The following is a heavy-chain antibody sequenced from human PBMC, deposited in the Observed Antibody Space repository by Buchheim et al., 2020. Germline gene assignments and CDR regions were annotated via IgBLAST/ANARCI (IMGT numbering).Heavy chain of an antibody. J-gene: IGHJ4*02. V-gene: IGHV4-61*02. D-gene: IGHD1-26*01. Sequence: QVQLQESGPGLVKPSQTLSLSCTVSGGSISSGSYYWNWIRQPTGKELEWIGRFYTSGSTNYNPSLKSRVTISVDTSKNQLSLKLSSVTAADTAVYYCARESFSGSYRYYFDYWGQGPL. CDR2: FYTSGST. CDR1: GGSISSGSYY. CDR3: ARESFSGSYRYYFDY.